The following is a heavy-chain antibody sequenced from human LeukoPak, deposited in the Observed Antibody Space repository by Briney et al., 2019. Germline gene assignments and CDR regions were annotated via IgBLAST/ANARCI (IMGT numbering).Heavy chain of an antibody. Sequence: ASVKVSCKASGYTFTGYYMHWVRQAPGQGLEWMGWINPNSGGTNYAQKFQGWVTMTRDTSTSTVYMELSSLRSEDTAVYYCARDLRGGSPSYAFDIWGQGTMVTVSS. V-gene: IGHV1-2*04. CDR3: ARDLRGGSPSYAFDI. J-gene: IGHJ3*02. CDR2: INPNSGGT. D-gene: IGHD1-26*01. CDR1: GYTFTGYY.